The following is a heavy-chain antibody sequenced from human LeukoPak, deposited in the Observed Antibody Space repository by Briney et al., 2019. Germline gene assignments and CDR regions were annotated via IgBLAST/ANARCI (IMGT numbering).Heavy chain of an antibody. V-gene: IGHV3-23*01. D-gene: IGHD3-3*01. CDR2: ISGSGGST. Sequence: GGSLRLSCAASGFTFSSYAMSWVRQAPGKGLEWASAISGSGGSTYYADSVKGRFTISRDNSKNTLYLQMNSLRAEDTAVYYCAKDFWSGYYMKYYFDYWGQGTLVTVSS. CDR1: GFTFSSYA. CDR3: AKDFWSGYYMKYYFDY. J-gene: IGHJ4*02.